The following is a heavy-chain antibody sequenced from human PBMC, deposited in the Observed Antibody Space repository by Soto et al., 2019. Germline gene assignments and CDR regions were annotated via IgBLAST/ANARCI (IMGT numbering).Heavy chain of an antibody. CDR1: GGTFSSYA. CDR2: IIPIFGTA. D-gene: IGHD3-22*01. CDR3: ASSHYDSSGYYTNWFDP. Sequence: SVKVSCKASGGTFSSYAISWVRQAPGQGLEWMGGIIPIFGTANYAQKFQGRVTITADESTSTAYMELSSLRSEDTAVYYCASSHYDSSGYYTNWFDPWGQGTLVTVSS. J-gene: IGHJ5*02. V-gene: IGHV1-69*13.